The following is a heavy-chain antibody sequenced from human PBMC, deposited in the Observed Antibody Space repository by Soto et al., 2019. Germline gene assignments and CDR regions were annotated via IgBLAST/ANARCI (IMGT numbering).Heavy chain of an antibody. CDR2: IDPTDSYT. V-gene: IGHV5-10-1*01. D-gene: IGHD3-10*01. CDR3: ARYWFYYPWWSSYNRILDY. J-gene: IGHJ4*02. CDR1: GYSFTTYW. Sequence: GESLKISCQASGYSFTTYWISWVRQMPGKGLECMGRIDPTDSYTDYGPSFEGHVTMSVDRSINTAYLEWSSLKASDSAMYYYARYWFYYPWWSSYNRILDYRGQGTPDTGSS.